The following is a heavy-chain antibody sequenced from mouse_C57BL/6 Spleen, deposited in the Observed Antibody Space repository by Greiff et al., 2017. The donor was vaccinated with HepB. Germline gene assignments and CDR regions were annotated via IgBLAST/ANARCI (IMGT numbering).Heavy chain of an antibody. CDR2: ISYDGSN. CDR1: GYSITSGYY. V-gene: IGHV3-6*01. J-gene: IGHJ4*01. CDR3: ARGEDYDYDGDAMDY. D-gene: IGHD2-4*01. Sequence: EVKLQESGPGLVKPSQSLSLTCSVTGYSITSGYYWNWIRQFPGNKLEWMGYISYDGSNNYNPSLKNRISITRDTSKNQFFLKLNSVTTEDTATYYCARGEDYDYDGDAMDYWGQGTSVTVSS.